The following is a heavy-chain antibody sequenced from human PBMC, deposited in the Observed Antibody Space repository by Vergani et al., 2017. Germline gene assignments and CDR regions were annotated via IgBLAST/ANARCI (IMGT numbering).Heavy chain of an antibody. Sequence: EVQLVESGGGLVQPGGSLRLSCAASGFTFSSYDMHWVRQATGKGLEWVSAIGTAGDPYYPGSVKGRFTISRDNSKNTLYLQMNSLRAEDTAVYYCARDRDSSSWSYAFDIWGQGTMVTVSS. CDR3: ARDRDSSSWSYAFDI. D-gene: IGHD6-13*01. CDR2: IGTAGDP. J-gene: IGHJ3*02. CDR1: GFTFSSYD. V-gene: IGHV3-13*05.